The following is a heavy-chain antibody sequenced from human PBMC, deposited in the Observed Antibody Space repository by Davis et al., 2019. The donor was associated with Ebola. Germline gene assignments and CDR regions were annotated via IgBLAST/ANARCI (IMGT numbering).Heavy chain of an antibody. CDR3: ARAYSGSYARFDP. CDR2: INHSGST. V-gene: IGHV4-34*01. J-gene: IGHJ5*02. CDR1: GGSFSGYY. D-gene: IGHD1-26*01. Sequence: MPGGSLRLSCAVYGGSFSGYYWSWIRQPPGKGLEWIGEINHSGSTNYNPSLKSRVTISVDTSKNQFSLKLSSVTAADTAVYYCARAYSGSYARFDPWGQGTLVTVSS.